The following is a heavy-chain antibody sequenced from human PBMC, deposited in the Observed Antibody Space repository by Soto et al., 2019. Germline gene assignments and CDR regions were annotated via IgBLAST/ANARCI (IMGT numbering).Heavy chain of an antibody. D-gene: IGHD4-17*01. CDR1: EFTFANAW. V-gene: IGHV3-15*01. Sequence: EVQLVESGGDLVKPGGSLRLSCAASEFTFANAWISWVRQAPGKGLEWVGRIKSKADGGTTDYAAPVKGRFTISRDESLNTLYLQMNSLKTEDTAVYYCTSLYYGHWGQGTLVTVSS. CDR2: IKSKADGGTT. J-gene: IGHJ4*02. CDR3: TSLYYGH.